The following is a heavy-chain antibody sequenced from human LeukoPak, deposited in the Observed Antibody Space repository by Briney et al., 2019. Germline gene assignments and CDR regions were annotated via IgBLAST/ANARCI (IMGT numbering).Heavy chain of an antibody. CDR1: GFTFSSYS. CDR2: ISSSSSYI. CDR3: ARDSRGMAYYDFWSGYWASPFDY. Sequence: GGSLRLSCAASGFTFSSYSMNWVRQAPGKGLEWVSSISSSSSYIYYADSVKGRFTISRDNAENSLYLQMNSLRAEDTAVYYCARDSRGMAYYDFWSGYWASPFDYWGQGTLVTVSS. V-gene: IGHV3-21*01. J-gene: IGHJ4*02. D-gene: IGHD3-3*01.